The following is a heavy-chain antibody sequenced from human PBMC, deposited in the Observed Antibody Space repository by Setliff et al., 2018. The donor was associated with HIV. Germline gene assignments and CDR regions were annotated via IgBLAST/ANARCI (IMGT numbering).Heavy chain of an antibody. CDR2: MNTNTGNT. D-gene: IGHD4-4*01. Sequence: GASVKVSCKASGYSFTNYDINWVRQATGQGLEWMGWMNTNTGNTDSMKGRFTISRDNAKNSLYLQMNSLRAEDTAVYYCASTTLEYYYYMDVWGKGTTVTVSS. CDR1: GYSFTNYD. J-gene: IGHJ6*03. CDR3: ASTTLEYYYYMDV. V-gene: IGHV1-8*02.